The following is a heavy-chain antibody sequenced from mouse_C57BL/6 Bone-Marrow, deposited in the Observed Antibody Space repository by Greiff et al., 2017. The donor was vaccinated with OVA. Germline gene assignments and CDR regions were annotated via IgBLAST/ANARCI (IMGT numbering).Heavy chain of an antibody. CDR3: ARVITTVGYFDV. Sequence: EVQVVESGGGLVKPGGSLKLSCAASGFTFSSYAMSWVRQTPEKRLEWVATISDGGSYTYYPDNVKGRFTISRDNAKNNLYLQMSHLKSEDTAMYYCARVITTVGYFDVWGTGTTVTVSS. J-gene: IGHJ1*03. D-gene: IGHD1-1*01. CDR2: ISDGGSYT. V-gene: IGHV5-4*01. CDR1: GFTFSSYA.